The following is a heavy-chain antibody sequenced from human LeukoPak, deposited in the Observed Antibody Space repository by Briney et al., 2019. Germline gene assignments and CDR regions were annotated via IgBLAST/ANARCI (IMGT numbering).Heavy chain of an antibody. J-gene: IGHJ4*02. CDR1: GFTFSTFA. V-gene: IGHV3-23*01. CDR3: TKERRRDDILTGSFSD. D-gene: IGHD3-9*01. CDR2: IFPSGGEI. Sequence: PGGSLRLSCAASGFTFSTFAMVWVRQPPGKGLEWVSSIFPSGGEIHYADSVRGRFTISRDNSKSTLSLQMNSLRAEDTAVYYCTKERRRDDILTGSFSDWGQGILVTVSS.